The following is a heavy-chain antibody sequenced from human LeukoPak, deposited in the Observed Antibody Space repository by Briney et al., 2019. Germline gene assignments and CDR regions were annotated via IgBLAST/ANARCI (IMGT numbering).Heavy chain of an antibody. CDR3: AREGSEGYLFDY. D-gene: IGHD1-1*01. J-gene: IGHJ4*02. V-gene: IGHV6-1*01. CDR1: GDSVPSSSSP. Sequence: SQTLPLTCAICGDSVPSSSSPWSWIRQSPSRGLEWLGRTYYRSKWYNDYAVSVKSRISINPDTSKNQFSLQLNSMTPEDTAVYYCAREGSEGYLFDYWGQGTLVTVSS. CDR2: TYYRSKWYN.